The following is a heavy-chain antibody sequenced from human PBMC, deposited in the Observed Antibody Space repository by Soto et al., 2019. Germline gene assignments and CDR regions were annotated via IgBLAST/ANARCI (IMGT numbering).Heavy chain of an antibody. CDR3: VRGGGGGLFDP. CDR2: ISPGSRYP. Sequence: QVQLVESGGGLVPPGGSLRLSCAGSGFTFGDSYMSWIRQAPGKGLEWLSYISPGSRYPAYADSVKGRFTISRDNAKRSLYLQMRSLTAEDTAIYYCVRGGGGGLFDPWGQGTMVTFSS. J-gene: IGHJ5*02. D-gene: IGHD2-15*01. CDR1: GFTFGDSY. V-gene: IGHV3-11*06.